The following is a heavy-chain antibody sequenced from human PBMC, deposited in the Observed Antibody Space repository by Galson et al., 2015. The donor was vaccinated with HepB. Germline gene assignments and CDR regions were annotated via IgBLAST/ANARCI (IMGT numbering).Heavy chain of an antibody. J-gene: IGHJ3*02. CDR3: AKGNHYCTSTSCYIKDAYDI. V-gene: IGHV3-23*01. D-gene: IGHD2-2*01. CDR1: GFTFSTYA. Sequence: SLRLSCAASGFTFSTYAMSWVRQAPGKGLEWVSGITNNGGGPYYADSVKGRFTISRDNSKNALYLQMNSLGADDTAVYYCAKGNHYCTSTSCYIKDAYDIWGQGTMVTVSS. CDR2: ITNNGGGP.